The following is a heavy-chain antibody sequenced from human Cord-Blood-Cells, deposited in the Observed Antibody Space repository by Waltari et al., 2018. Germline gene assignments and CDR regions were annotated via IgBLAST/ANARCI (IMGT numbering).Heavy chain of an antibody. CDR2: SSAYNGNT. D-gene: IGHD2-8*01. V-gene: IGHV1-18*01. CDR3: ARAPPYCTNGVCYDAFDI. CDR1: GYHFTSSG. Sequence: VQLVQSGAEVKKPGASVKVSCKASGYHFTSSGIRRVRQAPGQGLEWMGWSSAYNGNTNYAQKLQGRVTMTTDTSTSTAYMELRSLRSDDTAVYYCARAPPYCTNGVCYDAFDIWGQGTMVTVSS. J-gene: IGHJ3*02.